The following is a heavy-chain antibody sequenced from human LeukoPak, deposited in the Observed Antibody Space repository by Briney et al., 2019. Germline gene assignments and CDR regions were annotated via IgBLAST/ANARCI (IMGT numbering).Heavy chain of an antibody. Sequence: PSETLSLTCAVYGGSFSGYYGSWIRQPPGKGLEWIGEINHSGSTNYNPSLKSRVTISVDTSKNQFSLKLSSVTAADTAVYYCARGSDYDSSGYPFDYWGQGTLVTVSS. CDR3: ARGSDYDSSGYPFDY. CDR2: INHSGST. V-gene: IGHV4-34*01. CDR1: GGSFSGYY. J-gene: IGHJ4*02. D-gene: IGHD3-22*01.